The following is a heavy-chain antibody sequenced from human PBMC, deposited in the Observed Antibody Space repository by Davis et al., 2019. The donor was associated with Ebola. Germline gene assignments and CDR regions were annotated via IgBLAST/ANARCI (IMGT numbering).Heavy chain of an antibody. D-gene: IGHD3-10*01. Sequence: SETLSLTCTVSGGSISSSNWWSWVRQPPGKGLEWIGEIYHSGSTNYNPSLKSRVTISVDKSKNQFSLKLSSVTAADTAVYYCARDLLWYYLSTYYYYGMDVWGQGTTVTVSS. V-gene: IGHV4-4*02. J-gene: IGHJ6*02. CDR1: GGSISSSNW. CDR2: IYHSGST. CDR3: ARDLLWYYLSTYYYYGMDV.